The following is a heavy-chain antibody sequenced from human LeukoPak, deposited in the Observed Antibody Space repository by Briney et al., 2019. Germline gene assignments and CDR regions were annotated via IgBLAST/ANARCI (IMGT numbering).Heavy chain of an antibody. CDR2: IYYSGST. J-gene: IGHJ4*02. CDR3: ASLRERSYYARGFDY. D-gene: IGHD1-26*01. CDR1: GGSIGSSSYY. V-gene: IGHV4-39*01. Sequence: SETLSLTCTVSGGSIGSSSYYWGWIPQPPGKGLAWIGSIYYSGSTYYNPSLKSRVTISVYKSKNKFSLKLSSVTAADTAVYYCASLRERSYYARGFDYWGQGTLVTVSS.